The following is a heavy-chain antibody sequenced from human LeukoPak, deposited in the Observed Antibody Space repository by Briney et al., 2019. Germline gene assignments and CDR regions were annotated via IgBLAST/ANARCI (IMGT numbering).Heavy chain of an antibody. CDR3: AKNAAGLWFGEGYYYYYMDV. V-gene: IGHV3-23*01. Sequence: GGSLRLSCAASGFTFSSYAMSWVRQAPGKGLEWVSAISGSGGSTYYADSVKGRFTISRDNSKNTLYLQMNSLRAEDTAVYYCAKNAAGLWFGEGYYYYYMDVWGKGTTVTVSS. D-gene: IGHD3-10*01. CDR1: GFTFSSYA. J-gene: IGHJ6*03. CDR2: ISGSGGST.